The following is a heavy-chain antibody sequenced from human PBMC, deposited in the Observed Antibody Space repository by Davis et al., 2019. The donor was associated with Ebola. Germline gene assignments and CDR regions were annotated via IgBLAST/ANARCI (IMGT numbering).Heavy chain of an antibody. D-gene: IGHD6-13*01. CDR2: IRSKANSYAT. Sequence: GESLKISCAASGFTFSGSAMHWVRQASGKGLEWVGRIRSKANSYATAYAASVKGRFTISRDDSKNTAYLQMNSLRAEDTAVYYCARDLSDSSSWYSWFDPWGQGTLVTVSS. V-gene: IGHV3-73*01. J-gene: IGHJ5*02. CDR3: ARDLSDSSSWYSWFDP. CDR1: GFTFSGSA.